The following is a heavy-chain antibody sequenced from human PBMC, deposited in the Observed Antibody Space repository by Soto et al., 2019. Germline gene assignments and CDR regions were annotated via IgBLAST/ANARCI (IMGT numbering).Heavy chain of an antibody. V-gene: IGHV1-18*01. Sequence: GASVKVSCKASGYTFTSYGISWVRQAPGQGLEWMGWISAYNGNTNYAQKLQGRVTMTTDTSTSTAYMELRSLRSDDTAVYYCARAIPSTYGGKVRYYYYGMDVWGQGTTVTVSS. D-gene: IGHD2-15*01. CDR2: ISAYNGNT. CDR3: ARAIPSTYGGKVRYYYYGMDV. J-gene: IGHJ6*02. CDR1: GYTFTSYG.